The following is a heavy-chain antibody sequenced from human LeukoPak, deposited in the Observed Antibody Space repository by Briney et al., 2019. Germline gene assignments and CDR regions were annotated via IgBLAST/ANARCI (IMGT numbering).Heavy chain of an antibody. CDR3: AKDVIPPSGDY. V-gene: IGHV3-23*01. J-gene: IGHJ4*02. CDR1: GFTFSSQA. CDR2: ISGSGGST. Sequence: PGGSLRLSCAASGFTFSSQAMSWVRQAPGKGLEWVSGISGSGGSTYYADSVKGRFTISRDNPKNTLYVQMNSLRAEDTAVYYCAKDVIPPSGDYWGQGTLVTVSS. D-gene: IGHD3-10*01.